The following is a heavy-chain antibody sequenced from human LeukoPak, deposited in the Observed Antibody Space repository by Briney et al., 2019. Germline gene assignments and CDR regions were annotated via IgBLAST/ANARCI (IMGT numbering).Heavy chain of an antibody. Sequence: PGGSLRLSCTASGFTFSTYGMSWVRQAPGKGLEWVSAISGSGGATYYADSVRGRFTFSRDNSKNTLYLQMNSLRAEDTAVYYCAKAAPYYFDYWGQGTLVTVSS. CDR2: ISGSGGAT. CDR3: AKAAPYYFDY. J-gene: IGHJ4*02. V-gene: IGHV3-23*01. CDR1: GFTFSTYG.